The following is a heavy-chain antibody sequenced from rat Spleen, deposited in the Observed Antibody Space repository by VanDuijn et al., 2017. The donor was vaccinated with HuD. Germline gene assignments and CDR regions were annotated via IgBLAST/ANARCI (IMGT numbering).Heavy chain of an antibody. V-gene: IGHV5S13*01. CDR2: ISTGGGNT. D-gene: IGHD1-11*01. CDR1: GFTYSNYV. J-gene: IGHJ4*01. Sequence: EVQLVESGGGLVQPGRSLKLSCAASGFTYSNYVMAWVRQAPTKGLEWVASISTGGGNTYYQDSVKGRFTISRDNAKNTLYLQMDSLRSEDTATYYCAKDNYGGYVMDAWGQGASVTVSS. CDR3: AKDNYGGYVMDA.